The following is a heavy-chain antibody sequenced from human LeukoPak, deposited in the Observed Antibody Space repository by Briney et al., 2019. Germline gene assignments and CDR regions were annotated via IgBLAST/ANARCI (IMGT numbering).Heavy chain of an antibody. Sequence: ASVKVSCKASGYTFTSYGISWVRQAPGQGLEWMGWMSAYNGNTNYAQKLQGRVTMTTDTSTSTAYMELRSLRSDDTAVYYCARDILDFWSDLNHHDYWGQGTLVTVSS. CDR2: MSAYNGNT. CDR1: GYTFTSYG. D-gene: IGHD3-3*01. J-gene: IGHJ4*02. V-gene: IGHV1-18*01. CDR3: ARDILDFWSDLNHHDY.